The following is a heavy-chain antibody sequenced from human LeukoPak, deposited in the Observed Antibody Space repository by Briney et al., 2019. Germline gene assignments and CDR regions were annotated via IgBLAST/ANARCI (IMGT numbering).Heavy chain of an antibody. Sequence: GGSLRLSCAASGFTFSDYYMDWVPQAPGKGLEWVGRIRDKAHSYTTEYAASVKGRFTVSRDDSKNSLYLQMNSLKTEDTAIYYCARDLGQQGFDSWGQGTLVTVSS. D-gene: IGHD6-13*01. CDR2: IRDKAHSYTT. CDR3: ARDLGQQGFDS. V-gene: IGHV3-72*01. J-gene: IGHJ4*02. CDR1: GFTFSDYY.